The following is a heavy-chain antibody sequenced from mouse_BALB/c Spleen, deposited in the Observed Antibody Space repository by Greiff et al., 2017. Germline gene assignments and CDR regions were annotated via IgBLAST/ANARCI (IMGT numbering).Heavy chain of an antibody. CDR2: ISSGGSYT. CDR1: GFTFSSYT. J-gene: IGHJ4*01. V-gene: IGHV5-6-4*01. Sequence: EVKVEESGGGLVKPGGSLKLSCAASGFTFSSYTMSWVRQTPEKRLEWVATISSGGSYTYYPDSVKGRFTISRDNAKNTLYLQMSSLKSEDTAMYYCTRDRRDYYAMDYWGQVTSVTVSS. CDR3: TRDRRDYYAMDY.